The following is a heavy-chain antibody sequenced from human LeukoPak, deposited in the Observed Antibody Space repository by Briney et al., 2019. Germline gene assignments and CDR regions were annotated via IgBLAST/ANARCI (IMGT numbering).Heavy chain of an antibody. CDR2: TYYRSRWYY. Sequence: SQTLSLTCAISGDSFSSNSAAWYWIRQSPSRGLEWLGRTYYRSRWYYEYAVSVRSRITINADPSKNHFSLQLNSGTPDDTAVYYCARDPSGDQGLDYWGQGTLVTISS. CDR3: ARDPSGDQGLDY. J-gene: IGHJ4*02. V-gene: IGHV6-1*01. CDR1: GDSFSSNSAA. D-gene: IGHD3-10*01.